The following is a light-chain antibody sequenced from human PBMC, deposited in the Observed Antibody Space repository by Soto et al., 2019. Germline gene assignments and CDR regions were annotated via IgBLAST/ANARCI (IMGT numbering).Light chain of an antibody. CDR3: QHYNSYSEA. V-gene: IGKV1-5*03. CDR1: QTISSW. CDR2: KAS. Sequence: DIQITQSPSTLSGFVGDRVTITCRASQTISSWLAWYQQKPGKAPKLLIYKASTLKSGVPSRFSGSGSGTEFTLTISSLQPDDFATYYCQHYNSYSEALGQGTKVDIK. J-gene: IGKJ1*01.